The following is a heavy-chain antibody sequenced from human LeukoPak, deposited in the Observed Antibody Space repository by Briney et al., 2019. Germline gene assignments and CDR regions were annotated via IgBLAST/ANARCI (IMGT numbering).Heavy chain of an antibody. J-gene: IGHJ5*02. V-gene: IGHV3-11*03. D-gene: IGHD1-26*01. CDR1: GFTFSDYY. Sequence: PGGSLRLSCAASGFTFSDYYMSWIRQAPGEGLEWVSYISSSSSYTNYADSVKGRFTISRDNAKNSLYLQMNSLRAEDTAVYYCARLATELALPLWFDPWGQGTLVTVSS. CDR3: ARLATELALPLWFDP. CDR2: ISSSSSYT.